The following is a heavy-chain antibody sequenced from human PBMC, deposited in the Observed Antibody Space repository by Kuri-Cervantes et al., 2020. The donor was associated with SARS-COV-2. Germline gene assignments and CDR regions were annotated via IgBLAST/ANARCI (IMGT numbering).Heavy chain of an antibody. J-gene: IGHJ4*02. Sequence: ASVKVSCKVSGYTLTELSMHWVRQAPGKGLEWMGGFDPEDGETIYAQKFQGRVTMTEDTSTDTAYMELGSLRSEDTAVYYCATTDTAMVPEFDYWGQGTLVTVSS. CDR3: ATTDTAMVPEFDY. CDR2: FDPEDGET. CDR1: GYTLTELS. D-gene: IGHD5-18*01. V-gene: IGHV1-24*01.